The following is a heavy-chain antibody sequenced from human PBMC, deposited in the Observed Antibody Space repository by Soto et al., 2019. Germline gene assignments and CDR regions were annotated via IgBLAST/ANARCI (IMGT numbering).Heavy chain of an antibody. D-gene: IGHD3-10*01. CDR3: AREIRFGELLFSRRGPYGMDV. J-gene: IGHJ6*02. Sequence: GASVKVSCKASGYTFTSHYMHWVRQAPGQGLEWMGIINPSGGSTSYAQKFQGRVTMTRDTSTSTVYMELSSLRSEDTAVYYCAREIRFGELLFSRRGPYGMDVWGQGTTVTVSS. CDR2: INPSGGST. V-gene: IGHV1-46*01. CDR1: GYTFTSHY.